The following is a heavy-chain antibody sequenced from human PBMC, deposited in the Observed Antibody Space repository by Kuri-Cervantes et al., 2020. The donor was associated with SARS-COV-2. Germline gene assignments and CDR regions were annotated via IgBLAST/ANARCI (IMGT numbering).Heavy chain of an antibody. CDR2: INPNSGGT. CDR3: ARALKPILTRLGY. D-gene: IGHD3-9*01. V-gene: IGHV1-2*02. Sequence: ASVKVSCKASGYTFTSYDINWVRQATGQGLEWMGWINPNSGGTNYAQKFQGRVTMTRDTSISTAYMELSRLRSDDTAVYYCARALKPILTRLGYWGQGTLVTVSS. CDR1: GYTFTSYD. J-gene: IGHJ4*02.